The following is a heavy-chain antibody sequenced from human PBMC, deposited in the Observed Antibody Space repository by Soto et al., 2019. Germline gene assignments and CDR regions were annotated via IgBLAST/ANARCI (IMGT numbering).Heavy chain of an antibody. V-gene: IGHV2-5*02. J-gene: IGHJ5*02. CDR2: IYWDDDK. D-gene: IGHD3-10*02. CDR3: AHSVRGCFDR. CDR1: GFSLSTSGVG. Sequence: QITLKESGPTLVKPTQSRTLTCTFSGFSLSTSGVGVGWIRQPPGKALEGLALIYWDDDKRYSPSLKSRLTLTKDTSKNQVVLTMTNMDPVDTATYYCAHSVRGCFDRWVQGTLVTVSS.